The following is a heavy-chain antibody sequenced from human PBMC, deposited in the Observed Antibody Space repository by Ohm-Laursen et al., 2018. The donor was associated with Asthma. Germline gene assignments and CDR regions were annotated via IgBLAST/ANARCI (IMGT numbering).Heavy chain of an antibody. CDR3: ARAGVTFWRNVNWFDP. V-gene: IGHV3-30-3*01. CDR2: GGSYYDGGLK. D-gene: IGHD3-3*01. CDR1: GFTFRSYA. J-gene: IGHJ5*02. Sequence: SLRLSCAASGFTFRSYAMHWVRQAPGKGLEWVAVGGSYYDGGLKYYADSVKGRFTISRDNARNSLYLQMNSLRAEDTAVYYCARAGVTFWRNVNWFDPWGQGTLVTVSS.